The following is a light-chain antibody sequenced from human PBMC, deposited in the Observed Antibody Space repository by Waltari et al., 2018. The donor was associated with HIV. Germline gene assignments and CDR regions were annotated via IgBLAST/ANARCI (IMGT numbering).Light chain of an antibody. V-gene: IGKV3-20*01. CDR2: AAS. CDR3: QQYIGSPRT. Sequence: EIVLTQSPGTVSVSPGEEATLHCRASQTISTTYVAWYQQKLGQPPRLLIYAASTRAAGVPDRFSGSGSGTDFTLTISGLEPEDCAVYYCQQYIGSPRTFGQGTKVELK. J-gene: IGKJ1*01. CDR1: QTISTTY.